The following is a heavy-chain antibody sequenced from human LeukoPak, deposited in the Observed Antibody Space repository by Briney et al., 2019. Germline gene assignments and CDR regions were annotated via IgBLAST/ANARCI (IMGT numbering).Heavy chain of an antibody. CDR3: ARGYSFGTLGVQH. D-gene: IGHD5-18*01. Sequence: GGSLRLSCAASGFTFSTYWMHWVRRAPGKGLVWVSRISTDGSVTSYADSVKGRFTISRDNAKNSLYLQMNSLRDEDTSVYYCARGYSFGTLGVQHWGQGTLVTVSS. CDR1: GFTFSTYW. CDR2: ISTDGSVT. V-gene: IGHV3-74*01. J-gene: IGHJ1*01.